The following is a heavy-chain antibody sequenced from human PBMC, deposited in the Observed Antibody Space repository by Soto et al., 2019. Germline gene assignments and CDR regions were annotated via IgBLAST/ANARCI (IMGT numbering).Heavy chain of an antibody. Sequence: QVQLVQSGAEVKKPGASVKVSCKASGYTFTSYGISWVRQAPGQGLEWMGWISAYNGNTNYAQKLQGRVTMTTDTSTSEAYMELRSLRSDDTAVYYCARTQDLVGAFNWFDPWGQGTLVTVSS. CDR2: ISAYNGNT. CDR1: GYTFTSYG. V-gene: IGHV1-18*04. CDR3: ARTQDLVGAFNWFDP. D-gene: IGHD1-26*01. J-gene: IGHJ5*02.